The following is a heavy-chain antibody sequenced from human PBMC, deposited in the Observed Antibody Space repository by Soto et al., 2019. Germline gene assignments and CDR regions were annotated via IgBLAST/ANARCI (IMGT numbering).Heavy chain of an antibody. J-gene: IGHJ4*02. CDR3: ARGRDGDY. V-gene: IGHV1-18*01. CDR2: ISAHNGNT. CDR1: GYAFTTYG. Sequence: QVHLVQSGAEVKKPGASVKVSCKGSGYAFTTYGITWVRQAPGQGLECMGWISAHNGNTNYAQKLQGRVTVTRDISTSTPYAEQTSLKYDDTAQYYCARGRDGDYWGQGALVTVSS. D-gene: IGHD6-6*01.